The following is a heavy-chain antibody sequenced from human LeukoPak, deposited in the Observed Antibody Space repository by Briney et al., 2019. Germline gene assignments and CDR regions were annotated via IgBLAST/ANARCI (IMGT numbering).Heavy chain of an antibody. CDR2: IYYSGST. CDR3: ARGAGIVCRYFDY. D-gene: IGHD2-15*01. CDR1: GGSISSSSYY. V-gene: IGHV4-39*07. Sequence: SETLSLTCTVSGGSISSSSYYWGWIRQPPGKGLEWIGSIYYSGSTNYNPSLKSRVTISVDTSKNQFSLKLSSVTAADTAVYYCARGAGIVCRYFDYWGQGTLVTVSS. J-gene: IGHJ4*02.